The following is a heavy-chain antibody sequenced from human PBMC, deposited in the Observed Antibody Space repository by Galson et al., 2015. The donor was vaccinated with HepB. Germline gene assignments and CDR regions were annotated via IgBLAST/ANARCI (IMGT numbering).Heavy chain of an antibody. CDR3: ARDEWLQFGAFDI. J-gene: IGHJ3*02. D-gene: IGHD5-24*01. Sequence: SLRLSCAASGFTFSSYSTNWVRQAPGKGPEWVSYISSSSSTIYYADSVKGRFTISRDNAKNSLYLQMNSLRDEDTAVYYCARDEWLQFGAFDIWGQGTMVTVSS. CDR1: GFTFSSYS. CDR2: ISSSSSTI. V-gene: IGHV3-48*02.